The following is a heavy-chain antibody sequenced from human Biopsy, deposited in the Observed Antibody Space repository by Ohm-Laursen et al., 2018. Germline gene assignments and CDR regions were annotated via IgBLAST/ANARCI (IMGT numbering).Heavy chain of an antibody. D-gene: IGHD3-22*01. V-gene: IGHV4-4*07. CDR3: ASVVVGPTNDAFDL. CDR1: GGDINNYY. J-gene: IGHJ3*01. Sequence: SQTLSLTCCVSGGDINNYYWSWIRQRAGKVLEWIGRIYPGGSTNYNPSLKSRVTMSVDTSKKQLSLRLRSVTAADTAMYYCASVVVGPTNDAFDLWGQGTMVVVSS. CDR2: IYPGGST.